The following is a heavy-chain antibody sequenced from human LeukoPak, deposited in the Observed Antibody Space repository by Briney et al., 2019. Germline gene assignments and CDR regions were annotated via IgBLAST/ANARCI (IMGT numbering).Heavy chain of an antibody. CDR3: ARLRYCSSTSCSWEDY. CDR2: IIPIFGTA. V-gene: IGHV1-69*05. Sequence: GASVKVSCKASGGTFSSYAISWVRQAPGQGLEWMGGIIPIFGTANYAQKFQGRVTITTDESTSTAYMELSSLRSEDTAVYYCARLRYCSSTSCSWEDYWGQGTLVTVSS. CDR1: GGTFSSYA. J-gene: IGHJ4*02. D-gene: IGHD2-2*01.